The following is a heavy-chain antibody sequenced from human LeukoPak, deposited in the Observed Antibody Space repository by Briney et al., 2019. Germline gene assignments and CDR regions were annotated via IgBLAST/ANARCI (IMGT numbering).Heavy chain of an antibody. D-gene: IGHD6-19*01. CDR3: ARDGQLGQWLVY. V-gene: IGHV1-2*02. CDR2: INPNSGGT. CDR1: GYTFTGYY. Sequence: ASVKVSCKASGYTFTGYYMHWVRQAPGQGLEWMGWINPNSGGTNYAQKFQGRVTMTRDTSISTAYMELSSLRSEDTAVYYCARDGQLGQWLVYWGQGTLVTVSS. J-gene: IGHJ4*02.